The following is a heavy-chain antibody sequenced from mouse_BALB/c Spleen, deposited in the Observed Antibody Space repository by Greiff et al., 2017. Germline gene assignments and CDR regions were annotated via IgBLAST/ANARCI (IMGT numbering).Heavy chain of an antibody. Sequence: VKLQESGAELARPGASVKLSCKASGYTFTSYWMQWVKQRPGQGLEWIGAIYPGDGDTRYTQKFKGKATLTADKSSSTAYMQLSSLASEDSAVYYCARSDYYGNLYAMDYWGQGTSVTVSS. CDR3: ARSDYYGNLYAMDY. CDR1: GYTFTSYW. J-gene: IGHJ4*01. CDR2: IYPGDGDT. D-gene: IGHD2-1*01. V-gene: IGHV1-87*01.